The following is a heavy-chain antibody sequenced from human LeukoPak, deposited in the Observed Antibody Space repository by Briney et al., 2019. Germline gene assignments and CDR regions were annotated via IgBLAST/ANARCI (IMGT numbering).Heavy chain of an antibody. CDR3: ARVMYKGYYYYYMDV. J-gene: IGHJ6*03. CDR2: ISSSGSYI. D-gene: IGHD1-14*01. CDR1: GFTFSSYA. V-gene: IGHV3-21*01. Sequence: GGSLRLSCAASGFTFSSYAMSWVRPAPGKGLEWVSSISSSGSYIYYADSVKGRFTISRDNAKNSLYLQMNSLRAEDTAVYYCARVMYKGYYYYYMDVWGKGTTVTVSS.